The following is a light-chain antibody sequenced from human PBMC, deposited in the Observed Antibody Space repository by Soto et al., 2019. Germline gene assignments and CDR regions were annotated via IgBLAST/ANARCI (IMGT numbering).Light chain of an antibody. CDR3: QSYDNTLSGVV. V-gene: IGLV1-40*01. J-gene: IGLJ2*01. Sequence: QPVLTQPPSVSGAPGQRVTISCTGSSSNIGAGYDVHWYLHLPGTAPKLLIFGNSHRPSGVPDRFSASKSGTSASLAITGHQAEDEADYYCQSYDNTLSGVVFGGGTKLTVL. CDR2: GNS. CDR1: SSNIGAGYD.